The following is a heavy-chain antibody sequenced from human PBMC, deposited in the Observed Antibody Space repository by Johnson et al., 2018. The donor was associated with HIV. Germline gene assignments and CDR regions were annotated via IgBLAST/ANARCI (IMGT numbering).Heavy chain of an antibody. V-gene: IGHV3-30-3*01. D-gene: IGHD6-13*01. CDR1: GFTFSSYA. CDR3: ARWGEQQLVNAFDI. J-gene: IGHJ3*02. CDR2: ISYDGSNK. Sequence: QVQLVESGGGVVQPGRSLRLSCAASGFTFSSYAMHWVRQAPGKGLEWVAVISYDGSNKYYADSVKGRLTIPRDNSTNTLYLQMNSLRAEDTAVYYCARWGEQQLVNAFDIWGQGTMVTVSS.